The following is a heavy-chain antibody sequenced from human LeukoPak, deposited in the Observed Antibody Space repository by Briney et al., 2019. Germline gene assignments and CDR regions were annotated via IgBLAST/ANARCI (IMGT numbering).Heavy chain of an antibody. CDR2: SSHDGSKQ. CDR1: GFTLSYYG. D-gene: IGHD4-17*01. Sequence: PGGSLRLSCAASGFTLSYYGMHWVRQAPGKGLEWVAVSSHDGSKQYYADSVRGRFTISRDNSKKTLSLQMDSLRLEDTAVYHCAKVTTPLIGEFDSWGQGTMVTVSS. CDR3: AKVTTPLIGEFDS. V-gene: IGHV3-30*18. J-gene: IGHJ3*01.